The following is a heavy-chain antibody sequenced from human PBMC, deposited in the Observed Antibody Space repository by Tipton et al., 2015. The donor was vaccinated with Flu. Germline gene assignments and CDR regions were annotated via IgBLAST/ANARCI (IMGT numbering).Heavy chain of an antibody. Sequence: TLSLTCSVSGGSISTTNWWSWVRQSPGKGLEWIGEIYHSGNATYKSSLKSRATISVDTSKNQFSLKLSSVTAADTAVYYCARRDYSNYVSDPKNWFDPWGQGTLVTVSS. CDR1: GGSISTTNW. J-gene: IGHJ5*02. CDR2: IYHSGNA. D-gene: IGHD4-11*01. V-gene: IGHV4-4*02. CDR3: ARRDYSNYVSDPKNWFDP.